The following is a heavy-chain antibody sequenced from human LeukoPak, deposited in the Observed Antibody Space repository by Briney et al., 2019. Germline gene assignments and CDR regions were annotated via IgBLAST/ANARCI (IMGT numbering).Heavy chain of an antibody. CDR3: ARKEVTTNDAFDI. D-gene: IGHD1-1*01. CDR2: IYHSGST. CDR1: GYSISSGYY. J-gene: IGHJ3*02. Sequence: SETLSLTCTVSGYSISSGYYWGWIRQPPGKGLEWIGSIYHSGSTYYNPSLKSRVTISVDKSKNQFSLKLSSVTAADTAVYYCARKEVTTNDAFDIWGQGTMVTVSS. V-gene: IGHV4-38-2*02.